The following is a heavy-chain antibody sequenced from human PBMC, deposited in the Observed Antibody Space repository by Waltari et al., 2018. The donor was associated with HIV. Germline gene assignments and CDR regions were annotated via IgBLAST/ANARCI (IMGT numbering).Heavy chain of an antibody. J-gene: IGHJ4*02. CDR2: IYHSGST. CDR3: ARDPWGSQRDY. V-gene: IGHV4-38-2*02. CDR1: GYSISSGYY. D-gene: IGHD6-25*01. Sequence: QVQLQESGPGLVKPSETLSLTCAVSGYSISSGYYWGWIRQPPGKGLEWIGSIYHSGSTYYNPSLKSRVTISVDTSKNQFSLKLSSVTAADTAVYYCARDPWGSQRDYWGQGTLVTVSS.